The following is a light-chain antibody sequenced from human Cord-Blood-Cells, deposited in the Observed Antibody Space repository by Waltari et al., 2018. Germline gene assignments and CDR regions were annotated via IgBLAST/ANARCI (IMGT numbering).Light chain of an antibody. CDR1: KWGDKY. CDR2: QDS. Sequence: SYVLTQPPSVSVSPGQTASIPCSGDKWGDKYACWYQQKPGQSPVLVIYQDSKRPSGIPERFSGSNSGNTATLTISGTQAMDEADYYCQAWDSSTVVFGGGTKLTVL. J-gene: IGLJ2*01. V-gene: IGLV3-1*01. CDR3: QAWDSSTVV.